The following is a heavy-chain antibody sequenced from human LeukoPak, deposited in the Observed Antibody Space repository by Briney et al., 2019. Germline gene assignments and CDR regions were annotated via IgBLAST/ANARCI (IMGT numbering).Heavy chain of an antibody. CDR1: GFTFSSYA. D-gene: IGHD6-6*01. J-gene: IGHJ4*02. V-gene: IGHV3-49*04. CDR3: TRDLPDHSSSSI. Sequence: PGGSLRLSCEASGFTFSSYAMSWVRQAPGKGLEWVGFIRSKAYGGTTEYAASVKGRFTISRDDSKSIAYLQMNSLKTEDTAVYYCTRDLPDHSSSSIWGQGTLVTVSS. CDR2: IRSKAYGGTT.